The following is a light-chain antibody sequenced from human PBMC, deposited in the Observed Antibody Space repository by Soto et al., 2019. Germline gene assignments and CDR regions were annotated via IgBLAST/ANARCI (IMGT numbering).Light chain of an antibody. CDR1: QGISSW. Sequence: DIQMTQSPSSVSASLGDRATLTCRASQGISSWLAWDQQKPGKAPNLLIHTASSLQSGVTSRFSGSGSGTDSTLTISRQQPDDFAPFDCQHANSFHITFGGGTKVEIK. V-gene: IGKV1-12*01. CDR3: QHANSFHIT. J-gene: IGKJ4*01. CDR2: TAS.